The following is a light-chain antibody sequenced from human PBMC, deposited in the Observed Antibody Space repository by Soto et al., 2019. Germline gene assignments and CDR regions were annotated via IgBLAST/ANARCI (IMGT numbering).Light chain of an antibody. J-gene: IGKJ4*01. CDR3: QQLNSYPLT. V-gene: IGKV1-9*01. CDR2: AAS. Sequence: GERVNITCRASQGIANHLAWYQQQPGKVPRLLIDAASTLQSGVPSRFSGSGSKREFTLTISSLQPEDFATYYCQQLNSYPLTFGGGTKVDI. CDR1: QGIANH.